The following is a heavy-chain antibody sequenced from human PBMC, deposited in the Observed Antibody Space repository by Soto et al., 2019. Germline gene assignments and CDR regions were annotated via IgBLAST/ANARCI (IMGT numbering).Heavy chain of an antibody. CDR2: ISVYSGNT. CDR3: ARDTPRSGAGWHWFDP. CDR1: GYTFTYYG. J-gene: IGHJ5*02. D-gene: IGHD3-10*01. V-gene: IGHV1-18*04. Sequence: QVQLVQSGAEVKKPGASVKVSCKASGYTFTYYGLSWVRQAPGQGLEWMGWISVYSGNTNTKYADNFEGRVTMTTDTSTSTAYMELRSLTPDDTAVYYCARDTPRSGAGWHWFDPWGQGTLVTVSS.